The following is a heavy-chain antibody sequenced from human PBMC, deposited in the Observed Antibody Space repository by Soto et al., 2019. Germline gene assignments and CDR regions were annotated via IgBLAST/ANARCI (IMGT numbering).Heavy chain of an antibody. CDR2: ISSSSSYT. CDR3: ARGGETTMVRGVITRWFDP. V-gene: IGHV3-11*03. Sequence: PGGSLRLSCAASGFTFSDYYMSWIRQAPGKGLEWVSYISSSSSYTNYADSVKGRFTISRDNAKNSLYLQMNSLTADDTAVYYCARGGETTMVRGVITRWFDPWGQGTLVTVSS. CDR1: GFTFSDYY. D-gene: IGHD3-10*01. J-gene: IGHJ5*02.